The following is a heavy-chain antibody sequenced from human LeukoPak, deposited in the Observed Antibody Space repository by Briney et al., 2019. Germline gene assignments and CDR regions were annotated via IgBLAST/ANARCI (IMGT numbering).Heavy chain of an antibody. J-gene: IGHJ3*02. Sequence: PGGSLRLSCAASGFTFSSYAMSWVRQAPGKGLEWVSAISGSGGSTYYADSVKGRFTIPRDNSKNTLYLQMNSLRAEDTAVYYCAKDLGDSSGYYNDAFDIWGQGTMVTVSS. CDR2: ISGSGGST. V-gene: IGHV3-23*01. CDR1: GFTFSSYA. CDR3: AKDLGDSSGYYNDAFDI. D-gene: IGHD3-22*01.